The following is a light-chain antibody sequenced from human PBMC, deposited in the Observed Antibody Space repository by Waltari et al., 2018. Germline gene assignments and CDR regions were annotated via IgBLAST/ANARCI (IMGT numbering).Light chain of an antibody. J-gene: IGLJ2*01. CDR3: SSYTSSSYVI. CDR2: DDS. V-gene: IGLV2-14*02. Sequence: GPREQPHPGKDPNRMTYDDSKRPSGVSNRFAGSKSGNTASLTISGLQADDEADYYCSSYTSSSYVIFGGGTKLTVL.